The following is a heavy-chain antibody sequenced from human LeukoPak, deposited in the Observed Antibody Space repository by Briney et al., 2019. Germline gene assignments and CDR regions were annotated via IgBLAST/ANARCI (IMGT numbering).Heavy chain of an antibody. CDR3: AKSWGSGYYSTGFDY. V-gene: IGHV3-30-3*02. Sequence: GGSLRLSCAASGFTFSSYAMHWVRQAPGKGLEWVAVISYGGSNKYYADSVKGRFTISRDNSKNTLYLQMNSLRAEDTAVYYCAKSWGSGYYSTGFDYWGQGTLVTVSS. CDR1: GFTFSSYA. J-gene: IGHJ4*02. D-gene: IGHD3-22*01. CDR2: ISYGGSNK.